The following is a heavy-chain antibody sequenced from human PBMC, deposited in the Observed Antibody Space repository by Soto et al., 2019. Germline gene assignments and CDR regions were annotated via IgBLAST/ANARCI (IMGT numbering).Heavy chain of an antibody. CDR1: GFTFSSYS. CDR3: ARDRMRDTAMGAHYYYYYGMDV. D-gene: IGHD5-18*01. Sequence: PGGSLRLSCAASGFTFSSYSMNWVRQAPGKGLEWVSYISSSSSTIYYADSVKGRFTISRDNFKNTLYLQMSSLRADDTAVYYCARDRMRDTAMGAHYYYYYGMDVWGQGTTVTVSS. V-gene: IGHV3-48*01. J-gene: IGHJ6*02. CDR2: ISSSSSTI.